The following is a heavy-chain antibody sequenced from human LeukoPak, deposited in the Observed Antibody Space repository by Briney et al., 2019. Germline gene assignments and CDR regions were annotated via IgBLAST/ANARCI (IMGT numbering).Heavy chain of an antibody. Sequence: PGGSLRLSCAASGFTFSSYAMSWVRQAPGKGLEWVSAISGSGGSTYYADSVKGRFTISRDNSKNTLYLQMNSLRAEDTAVYYCASGIYGDYVPPSRLDYYYGMDVWGQGTTVTVSS. D-gene: IGHD4-17*01. CDR1: GFTFSSYA. J-gene: IGHJ6*02. CDR2: ISGSGGST. V-gene: IGHV3-23*01. CDR3: ASGIYGDYVPPSRLDYYYGMDV.